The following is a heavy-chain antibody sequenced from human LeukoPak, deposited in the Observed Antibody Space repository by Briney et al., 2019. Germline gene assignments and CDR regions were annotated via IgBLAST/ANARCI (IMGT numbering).Heavy chain of an antibody. Sequence: ASVKVSRKVSEYTLTELSIHWVRQAPGKGLEWMGGFDPEDGETIYAQRFQGRVTMTEDTSTDTAYMELSSLRSEDTAVYYCATDRYYDYVWGTYRLDAFDIWGQGTMVTVSS. CDR3: ATDRYYDYVWGTYRLDAFDI. V-gene: IGHV1-24*01. CDR1: EYTLTELS. J-gene: IGHJ3*02. D-gene: IGHD3-16*02. CDR2: FDPEDGET.